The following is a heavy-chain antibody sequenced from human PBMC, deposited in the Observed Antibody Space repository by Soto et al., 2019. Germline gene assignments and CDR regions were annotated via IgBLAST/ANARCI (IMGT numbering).Heavy chain of an antibody. Sequence: EVQLVESRGGLVQPGGSLRLSCAASGFTFSSYSMNWVRQAPGKGLEWVSYISSSSSTIYYADSVKGRFTISRDNAKNSLYLQMNSLRAEDTAVYYCARDKDWVRGVIYNDYWGQGTLVTVSS. V-gene: IGHV3-48*01. CDR2: ISSSSSTI. D-gene: IGHD3-10*01. CDR1: GFTFSSYS. CDR3: ARDKDWVRGVIYNDY. J-gene: IGHJ4*02.